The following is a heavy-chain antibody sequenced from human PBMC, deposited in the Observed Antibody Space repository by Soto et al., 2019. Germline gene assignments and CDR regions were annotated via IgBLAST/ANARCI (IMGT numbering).Heavy chain of an antibody. V-gene: IGHV3-9*01. CDR3: AKASGAGETLWYFDI. D-gene: IGHD7-27*01. Sequence: EVQLVESGGGLVQPGRSLRLSCAASGFTFDDYAIHWVRQAPGKGLEWVSGISWDSGREGYADSVKGRFTISRDNAKNSLYLQMNRLRAEDTALYYCAKASGAGETLWYFDIWGRGTLVTVSS. CDR1: GFTFDDYA. CDR2: ISWDSGRE. J-gene: IGHJ2*01.